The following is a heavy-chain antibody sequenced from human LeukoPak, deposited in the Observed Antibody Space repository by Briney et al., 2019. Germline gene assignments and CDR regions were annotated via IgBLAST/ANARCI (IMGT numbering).Heavy chain of an antibody. D-gene: IGHD2-21*02. CDR3: AKGKAAPLAYCGGDCYSPYFDY. V-gene: IGHV3-30*02. J-gene: IGHJ4*02. CDR1: GFSFSKYA. CDR2: IRHDGSFK. Sequence: GGSLRLSCVASGFSFSKYAVHWVRQAPGKGLEWLTFIRHDGSFKEYADSVKGRFTISRDNSKNALYLQMNSLRAEDTAVYYCAKGKAAPLAYCGGDCYSPYFDYWGQGTLVTVSS.